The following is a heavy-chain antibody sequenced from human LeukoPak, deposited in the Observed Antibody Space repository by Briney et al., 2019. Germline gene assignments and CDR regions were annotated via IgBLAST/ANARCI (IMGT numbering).Heavy chain of an antibody. D-gene: IGHD3-10*01. CDR3: AREVLRHDY. V-gene: IGHV7-4-1*02. CDR2: IITDTGKP. Sequence: GASVKVSCKASGYSLTRYSMNWVRQAPGQGLEWMGWIITDTGKPTYAQGFTGRFVFSLDTSVSTAYLQISSLKAEDTAVYFCAREVLRHDYWGQGTLVTVSS. J-gene: IGHJ4*02. CDR1: GYSLTRYS.